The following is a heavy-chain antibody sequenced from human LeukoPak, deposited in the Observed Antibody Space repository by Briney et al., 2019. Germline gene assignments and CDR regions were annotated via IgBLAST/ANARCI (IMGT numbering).Heavy chain of an antibody. Sequence: GGSLRLSCAASGFXFSSYAISWVRQAPGKGLEWVSCISGSGLNTYYADSVKGRFTISRDNSKNTLYLQMNSLRAEDTAAYYCAKDRSGSYYGTFDYWGQGTLVTVSS. CDR2: ISGSGLNT. V-gene: IGHV3-23*01. J-gene: IGHJ4*02. D-gene: IGHD1-26*01. CDR1: GFXFSSYA. CDR3: AKDRSGSYYGTFDY.